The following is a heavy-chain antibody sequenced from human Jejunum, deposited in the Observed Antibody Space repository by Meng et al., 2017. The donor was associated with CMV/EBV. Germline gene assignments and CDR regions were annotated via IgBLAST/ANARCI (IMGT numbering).Heavy chain of an antibody. V-gene: IGHV4-31*02. Sequence: GAYFWTWIHQHPGEGLEWIGYIYSKGNTDYSPSLNSRVSISVDTSKNQFSLNLISVTAADTAVYSCARLRCTSTCSHGGDMGVWGQGTTVTVSS. CDR2: IYSKGNT. D-gene: IGHD2-2*01. CDR1: GAYF. J-gene: IGHJ6*02. CDR3: ARLRCTSTCSHGGDMGV.